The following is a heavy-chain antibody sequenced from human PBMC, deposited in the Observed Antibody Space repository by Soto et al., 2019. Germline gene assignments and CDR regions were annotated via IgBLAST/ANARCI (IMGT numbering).Heavy chain of an antibody. CDR2: VYPSGST. V-gene: IGHV4-4*07. CDR3: ARAGAAFGDSCPDHYFDP. CDR1: GVSIRSYY. J-gene: IGHJ5*01. Sequence: PSETLSLTCTGSGVSIRSYYFSWIRQPSGKGLEWIGRVYPSGSTNYNPSLKSRVTMSTDTSKNQVSLKLSSVTAADTAVYYCARAGAAFGDSCPDHYFDPWDQGTPVTASS. D-gene: IGHD4-17*01.